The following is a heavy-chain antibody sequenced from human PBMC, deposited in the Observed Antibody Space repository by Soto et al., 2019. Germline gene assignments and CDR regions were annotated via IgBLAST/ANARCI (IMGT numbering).Heavy chain of an antibody. CDR1: CYTFTSYG. V-gene: IGHV1-18*04. CDR2: ISAYNGNT. D-gene: IGHD2-2*01. CDR3: ASSSTSRVFDY. Sequence: APVKVSCKASCYTFTSYGISLVRQAPGQGLEWMGWISAYNGNTNYAQKLQGRVTMTTDTSTSTAYMELRSLRSDDTAVYYCASSSTSRVFDYWGQGTLVTVSS. J-gene: IGHJ4*02.